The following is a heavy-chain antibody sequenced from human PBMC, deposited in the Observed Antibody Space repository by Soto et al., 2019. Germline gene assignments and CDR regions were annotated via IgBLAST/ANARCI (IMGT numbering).Heavy chain of an antibody. CDR1: GYTFTSYC. V-gene: IGHV1-18*01. CDR3: ALDYYDSSGYYYVYAFDL. CDR2: ISAYNGNT. J-gene: IGHJ3*01. Sequence: ASVKVSCKASGYTFTSYCISWVRQAPGQGLEWMGWISAYNGNTNYAQKLQGRVTMTTDTSTSTAYMELRSLRSDDTAVYYCALDYYDSSGYYYVYAFDLWGQGTMVTVS. D-gene: IGHD3-22*01.